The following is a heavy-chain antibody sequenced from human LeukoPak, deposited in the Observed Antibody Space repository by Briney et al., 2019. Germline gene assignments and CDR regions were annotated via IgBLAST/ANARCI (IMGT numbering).Heavy chain of an antibody. CDR2: IYYSGST. J-gene: IGHJ5*02. CDR3: ARHSGLRSPFDP. Sequence: PSETLSLTCTVSGGSINNYYWSWIRQPPGKGLEWIGYIYYSGSTYYNPSLKSRVTISVDTSKNQFSLRMSSVTATDTAVYYCARHSGLRSPFDPWGQGALVAVSS. D-gene: IGHD3-3*01. CDR1: GGSINNYY. V-gene: IGHV4-59*08.